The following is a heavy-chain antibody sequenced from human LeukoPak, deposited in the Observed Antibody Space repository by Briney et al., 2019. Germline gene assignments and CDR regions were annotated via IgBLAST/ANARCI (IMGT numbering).Heavy chain of an antibody. CDR1: GFTFSSYS. Sequence: PGGSLRLSCAASGFTFSSYSMNWVRQAPGKGLEWVSSISSSSSYIYYADSVKGRFTISRDNSKNSLYLQMNSLRTEDTALYYCAKDRIVRFLEWFQGMDVWGQGTTVTVSS. V-gene: IGHV3-21*04. D-gene: IGHD3-3*01. CDR3: AKDRIVRFLEWFQGMDV. CDR2: ISSSSSYI. J-gene: IGHJ6*02.